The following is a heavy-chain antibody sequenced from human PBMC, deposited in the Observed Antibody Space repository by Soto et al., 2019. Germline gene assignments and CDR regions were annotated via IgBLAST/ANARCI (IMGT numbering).Heavy chain of an antibody. J-gene: IGHJ4*02. D-gene: IGHD3-22*01. V-gene: IGHV1-69*01. CDR1: RGTFSSYA. CDR2: IIPIFGTA. Sequence: QVQLVQSGAEVKKPGSSVKVSCKASRGTFSSYAISCVRQAPGQGLEWMGGIIPIFGTANYAQKFQGRVTITADESTSTAYMELSSLRSEDTAVYYCANYYDSSGYPGYFDYWGQGTLVTVSS. CDR3: ANYYDSSGYPGYFDY.